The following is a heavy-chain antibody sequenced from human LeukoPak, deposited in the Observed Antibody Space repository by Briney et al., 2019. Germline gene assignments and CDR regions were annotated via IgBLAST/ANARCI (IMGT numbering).Heavy chain of an antibody. V-gene: IGHV3-53*01. D-gene: IGHD6-13*01. CDR2: IYSGGDR. CDR1: GFTVSSNY. CDR3: ASPYNNGWYGLGY. Sequence: GGSLRLSCAASGFTVSSNYMSWVRQAPGKGLEWVSVIYSGGDRYYSDSVKGRFTISRDSSKNTLYLQINSLTADDTAVYYCASPYNNGWYGLGYWGQGTLVTVSS. J-gene: IGHJ4*02.